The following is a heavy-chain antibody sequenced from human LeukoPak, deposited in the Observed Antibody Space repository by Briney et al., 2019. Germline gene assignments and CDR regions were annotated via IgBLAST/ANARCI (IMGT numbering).Heavy chain of an antibody. V-gene: IGHV4-34*01. CDR3: ARVGRTTQTVASYGDYEYYYYYMDV. CDR1: GGSFSGYY. CDR2: INHSGST. J-gene: IGHJ6*03. Sequence: PSETLSLTCAVYGGSFSGYYWSWIRQPPGKGLEWIGEINHSGSTNYNPSLKSRVTISVDTSKNQFSLKLSSVTAADTAVYYCARVGRTTQTVASYGDYEYYYYYMDVWGKGTTVTISS. D-gene: IGHD4-17*01.